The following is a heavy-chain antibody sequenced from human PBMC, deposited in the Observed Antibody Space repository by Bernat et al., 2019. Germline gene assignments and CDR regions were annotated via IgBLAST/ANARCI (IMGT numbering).Heavy chain of an antibody. Sequence: QVQLVESGGGVVQPGRSLRLSCAASGFTFSSYGMHWVRQAPGKGLEWVAVISYDGSNKYYADSVKGRFTISRDNSKNTLYLQMNSLRAEDTAVYYCAKDQSLFRQDYGSQTFDYCGQGTLVTVSS. V-gene: IGHV3-30*18. CDR3: AKDQSLFRQDYGSQTFDY. D-gene: IGHD4-17*01. J-gene: IGHJ4*02. CDR1: GFTFSSYG. CDR2: ISYDGSNK.